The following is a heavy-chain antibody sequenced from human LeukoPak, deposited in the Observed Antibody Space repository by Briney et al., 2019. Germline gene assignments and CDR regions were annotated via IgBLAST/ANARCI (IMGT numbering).Heavy chain of an antibody. V-gene: IGHV3-11*01. D-gene: IGHD3-10*01. CDR3: ARGGITMVRGVIKGGGRDSPFDY. CDR1: GFTFSDYY. J-gene: IGHJ4*02. CDR2: ISSSGSTI. Sequence: GGSLRLSCAASGFTFSDYYMSWIRQAPGKGLEWVSYISSSGSTIYYADSVKGRFTISRDNAKNSLYLQMNSLRAEDTAVYYCARGGITMVRGVIKGGGRDSPFDYWGQGTLVTVSS.